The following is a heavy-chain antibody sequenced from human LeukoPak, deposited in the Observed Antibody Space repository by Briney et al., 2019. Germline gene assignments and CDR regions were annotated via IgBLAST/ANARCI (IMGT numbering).Heavy chain of an antibody. CDR3: ARGDRDGYNWGDY. CDR1: GFTFSSYA. J-gene: IGHJ4*02. Sequence: GGSLRLSCSASGFTFSSYAMSWVRQAPGKGLEWVAVIWYDGSNKYYADSVKGRFTISRDNSKNTLYLQMNSLRAEDTAVYYCARGDRDGYNWGDYWGQGTLVTVSS. CDR2: IWYDGSNK. V-gene: IGHV3-33*08. D-gene: IGHD5-24*01.